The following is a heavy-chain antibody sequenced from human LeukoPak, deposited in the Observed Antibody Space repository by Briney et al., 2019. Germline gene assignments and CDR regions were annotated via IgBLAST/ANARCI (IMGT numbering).Heavy chain of an antibody. J-gene: IGHJ2*01. CDR3: ARHSFAYYDSSGYYLGYWYFDL. Sequence: SETLSLTCAVYGGSFSGYYWSWIRQPPGKGLEWIGEINHSGSTNYNPSLKSRVTISVDTSKNQFSLKLSSVTAADTAVYYCARHSFAYYDSSGYYLGYWYFDLWGRGTLVTVSS. CDR2: INHSGST. D-gene: IGHD3-22*01. V-gene: IGHV4-34*01. CDR1: GGSFSGYY.